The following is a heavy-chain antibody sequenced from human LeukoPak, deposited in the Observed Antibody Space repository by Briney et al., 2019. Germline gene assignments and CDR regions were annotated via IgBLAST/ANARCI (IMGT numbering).Heavy chain of an antibody. CDR1: GYTLTELS. V-gene: IGHV1-24*01. J-gene: IGHJ6*03. Sequence: EASVKVSCKVSGYTLTELSMHWVRQAPGKGLEWMGGFDPEDGETIYAQKFQGRVTMTRDMSTSTVYMELSSLRSEDTAVYYCARDGVFRYFDWLSTPVLYYYYYYMDVWGKGTTVTISS. CDR3: ARDGVFRYFDWLSTPVLYYYYYYMDV. CDR2: FDPEDGET. D-gene: IGHD3-9*01.